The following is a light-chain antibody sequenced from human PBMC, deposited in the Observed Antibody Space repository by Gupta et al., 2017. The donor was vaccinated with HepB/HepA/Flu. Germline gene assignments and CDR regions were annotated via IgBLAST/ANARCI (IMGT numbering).Light chain of an antibody. J-gene: IGKJ2*04. CDR2: AAS. V-gene: IGKV1-39*01. CDR1: QRISTY. CDR3: QQSYRTPMCS. Sequence: DIQMTRSHSSLPASEEDRVTITCRASQRISTYLNWYQQKPGKAPKLLIYAASSLQNGVPSRFIGSGSGTDFTLTISNLQPEDFATYYCQQSYRTPMCSFGQGTKLEIK.